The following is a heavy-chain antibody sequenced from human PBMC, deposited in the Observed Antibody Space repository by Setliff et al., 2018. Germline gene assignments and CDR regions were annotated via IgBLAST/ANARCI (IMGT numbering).Heavy chain of an antibody. CDR1: GFPFIIYS. V-gene: IGHV3-21*01. CDR3: ARSPANGGHDAFDI. CDR2: ISDISFHI. Sequence: GGSLRLSCAASGFPFIIYSMHWVRQAPGKGLEWVSSISDISFHIYYADSVKGRFTISRYNAKNSLYLQMNSLRADDTAVYYCARSPANGGHDAFDIWGQGTMVTVSS. J-gene: IGHJ3*02. D-gene: IGHD6-25*01.